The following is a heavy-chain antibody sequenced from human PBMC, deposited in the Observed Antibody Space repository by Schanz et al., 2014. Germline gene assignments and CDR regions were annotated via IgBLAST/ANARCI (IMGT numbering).Heavy chain of an antibody. CDR1: GGTFTTYT. CDR2: INPSGGST. V-gene: IGHV1-46*01. D-gene: IGHD6-13*01. CDR3: ASSGAGYSSSWGFDY. J-gene: IGHJ4*02. Sequence: QVQLVQSGAEVKKPGSSVKVSCKASGGTFTTYTISWVRQAPGQGLEWMGRINPSGGSTTYAQKFQGRVTMTRDTSTSTVYMELSSLRYEDTDLYDWASSGAGYSSSWGFDYWGQGTLVTVSS.